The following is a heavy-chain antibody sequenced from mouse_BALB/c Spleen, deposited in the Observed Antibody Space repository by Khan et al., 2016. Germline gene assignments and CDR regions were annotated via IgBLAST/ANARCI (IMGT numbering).Heavy chain of an antibody. CDR3: ARGGILYFDY. J-gene: IGHJ2*01. CDR1: GFSLTSYS. Sequence: QVQLKESGPGLVQPSQSLSITCTVSGFSLTSYSIHWVRQSPGKGLAWLGVIWSGGSTDYNAAFISRLSISKDNSKSQVFFKMNSLQANDTAMYYCARGGILYFDYWGQGTTLKVSS. V-gene: IGHV2-2*02. CDR2: IWSGGST.